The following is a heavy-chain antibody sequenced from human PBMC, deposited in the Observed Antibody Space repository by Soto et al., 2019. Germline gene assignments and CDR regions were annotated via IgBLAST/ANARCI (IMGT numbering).Heavy chain of an antibody. CDR3: ARSGYSSGWYHWYFDF. J-gene: IGHJ2*01. CDR1: GYTFSNYG. Sequence: GASVKVSCKASGYTFSNYGIHWVRQAPGQRLEWMGWINAGNGNTKYSEKFQGRVTMTRDTSASTAYMELSSLRSEDTAVHFCARSGYSSGWYHWYFDFWGRGTLVTVSS. CDR2: INAGNGNT. V-gene: IGHV1-3*01. D-gene: IGHD6-19*01.